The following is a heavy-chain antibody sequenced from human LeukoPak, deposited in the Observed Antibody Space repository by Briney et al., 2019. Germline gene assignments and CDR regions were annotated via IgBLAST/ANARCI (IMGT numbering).Heavy chain of an antibody. D-gene: IGHD1-14*01. CDR1: GFTFNNYA. CDR2: ISGSGGRT. CDR3: AKPARTDAFDI. J-gene: IGHJ3*02. Sequence: GGSLRLSCAASGFTFNNYAMNWVRQAPGKGLEWVSSISGSGGRTHYADSVKGRFTISRDNSKNTLYLQMNSLRAEDTAVYYCAKPARTDAFDIWGQGTMVTVSS. V-gene: IGHV3-23*01.